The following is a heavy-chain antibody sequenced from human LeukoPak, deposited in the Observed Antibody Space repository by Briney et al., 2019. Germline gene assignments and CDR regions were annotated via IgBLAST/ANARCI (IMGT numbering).Heavy chain of an antibody. CDR2: ISSGGGST. D-gene: IGHD4-17*01. CDR3: AKDKATVTWFDY. J-gene: IGHJ4*02. Sequence: PGGSLRLSCAASGFTFSSYDMSWVRQAPGKGLEWVSAISSGGGSTYYADSVKGRFTISRDNSKNTLYLQMNSLRAEDTAVYCCAKDKATVTWFDYWGQGTLVTVSS. CDR1: GFTFSSYD. V-gene: IGHV3-23*01.